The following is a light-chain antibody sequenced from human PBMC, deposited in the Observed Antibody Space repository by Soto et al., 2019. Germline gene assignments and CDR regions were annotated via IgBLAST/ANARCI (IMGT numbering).Light chain of an antibody. CDR1: SSDVGGYNY. CDR3: SSYTSSSTLVV. CDR2: DVS. Sequence: QSVLTQPASVSGCPGQSITISCTGTSSDVGGYNYVSWYQQHPGKAPKLMIYDVSNRPPGVSNRFSGSKSGNTASLTISGLQAEDEADYYCSSYTSSSTLVVFGGGTKLTVL. V-gene: IGLV2-14*01. J-gene: IGLJ2*01.